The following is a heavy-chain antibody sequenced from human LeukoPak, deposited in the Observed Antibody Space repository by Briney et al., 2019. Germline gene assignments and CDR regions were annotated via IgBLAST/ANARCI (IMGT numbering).Heavy chain of an antibody. D-gene: IGHD3-10*01. V-gene: IGHV3-23*01. Sequence: GGSLRLSCAASGFTFSSYAMSWARQAPGKGLEWVSAISGSGGSTYYADSVRGRFTMSRDNSKNTLYLQMNSLRVEDTAVYYCAKDHLLIRQADPWGQGTLVTVSS. CDR2: ISGSGGST. CDR3: AKDHLLIRQADP. CDR1: GFTFSSYA. J-gene: IGHJ5*02.